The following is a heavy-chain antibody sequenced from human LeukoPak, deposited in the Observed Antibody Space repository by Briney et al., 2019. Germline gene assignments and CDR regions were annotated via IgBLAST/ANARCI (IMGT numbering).Heavy chain of an antibody. J-gene: IGHJ3*02. CDR3: AKDGSGPVTIFGVVPPGDAFDI. CDR1: GFTFSTYA. Sequence: PGGSLRLSCAASGFTFSTYAMSWVSQAAGKGLEWVSLINGSGGGTYYADSVKGRFTISRDNSKNTLYLQMNSLRAEDTAVYYCAKDGSGPVTIFGVVPPGDAFDIWGQGTVVTVSS. CDR2: INGSGGGT. D-gene: IGHD3-3*01. V-gene: IGHV3-23*01.